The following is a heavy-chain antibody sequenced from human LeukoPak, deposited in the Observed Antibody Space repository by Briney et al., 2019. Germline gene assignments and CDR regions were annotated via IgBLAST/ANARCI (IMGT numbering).Heavy chain of an antibody. D-gene: IGHD3-10*01. CDR2: ITSTSGTK. Sequence: SGGSLRLSCSASGFTFSGYSMNWVRQAPGKGLEWVSYITSTSGTKYYADSVRGRFTISRDNAKNSLYLQMNGLRAEDTAVYYCARGRSITLLRGVAMSDGFDIWGQGAMVTVSS. CDR3: ARGRSITLLRGVAMSDGFDI. V-gene: IGHV3-48*04. J-gene: IGHJ3*02. CDR1: GFTFSGYS.